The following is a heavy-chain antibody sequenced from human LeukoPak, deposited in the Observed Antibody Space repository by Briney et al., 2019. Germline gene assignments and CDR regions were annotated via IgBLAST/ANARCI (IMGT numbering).Heavy chain of an antibody. V-gene: IGHV3-23*01. D-gene: IGHD2-2*01. Sequence: GGSLRLSCAASGVTFSSYAMSWVRQAPGKGLGWVSAISGSGGSTYYADSVKGRFTISRDNSKNTLYLQMNSLRAEDTAVYYCAKGHCSSTSCARFDPWGQGTLVTVSS. CDR3: AKGHCSSTSCARFDP. CDR1: GVTFSSYA. CDR2: ISGSGGST. J-gene: IGHJ5*02.